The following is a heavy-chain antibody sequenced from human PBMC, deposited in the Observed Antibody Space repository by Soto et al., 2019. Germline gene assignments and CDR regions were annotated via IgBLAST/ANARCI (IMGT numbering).Heavy chain of an antibody. V-gene: IGHV3-48*01. D-gene: IGHD6-13*01. J-gene: IGHJ6*02. CDR2: ISSSSSTI. CDR3: ASSRIIAAAGRYYYYYGMDV. Sequence: EVQLVESGGGLVQPGGSLRLSCAASGFTFSSYSMNWVRQAPGKGLEWVSYISSSSSTIYYADSVKGRFTISRDNAKNSLYLQMNSLRAEDTAVYYCASSRIIAAAGRYYYYYGMDVWGQGTTVTVSS. CDR1: GFTFSSYS.